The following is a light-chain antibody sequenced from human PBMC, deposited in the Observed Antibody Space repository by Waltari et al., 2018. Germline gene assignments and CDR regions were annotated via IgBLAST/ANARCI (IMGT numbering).Light chain of an antibody. J-gene: IGLJ3*02. Sequence: QSVLTQPPSASGTPGQRVTISCSGSSSNIGSNTVNWYQQLPGTAPKLLIYSNNQRPPGVPARFSGSKSGTSASRAISGLQSEDEADYYCAAWDDSLNGLWVFGGGTKLTVL. CDR3: AAWDDSLNGLWV. V-gene: IGLV1-44*01. CDR1: SSNIGSNT. CDR2: SNN.